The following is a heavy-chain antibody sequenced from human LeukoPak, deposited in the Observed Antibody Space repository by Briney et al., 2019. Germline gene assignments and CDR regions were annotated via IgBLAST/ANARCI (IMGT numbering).Heavy chain of an antibody. Sequence: ASVKVSCKASGYTFTGYYVHWVRQAPGQGLEWMGIINPSGGSTTYAQKFLGRVTMTMDTSTSTVYMELSSLRSEDTAVYYCAREGAEVAYDSTIYNYRGFDYWGQGALVTVSS. D-gene: IGHD3-22*01. CDR2: INPSGGST. CDR1: GYTFTGYY. J-gene: IGHJ4*02. V-gene: IGHV1-46*01. CDR3: AREGAEVAYDSTIYNYRGFDY.